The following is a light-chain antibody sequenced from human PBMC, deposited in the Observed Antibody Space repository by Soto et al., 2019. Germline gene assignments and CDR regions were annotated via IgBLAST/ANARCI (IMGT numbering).Light chain of an antibody. CDR2: DAT. V-gene: IGLV3-21*02. Sequence: SYELTQPPSVSVAPGQTARITCGGDKLGSKIVHWYKQRPGQAPVAVVFDATDRPSGIPDRFSGSKSGTSASLVITGLQAEDEADYYCQSYDNSLSGWLFGGGTKVTVL. J-gene: IGLJ2*01. CDR3: QSYDNSLSGWL. CDR1: KLGSKI.